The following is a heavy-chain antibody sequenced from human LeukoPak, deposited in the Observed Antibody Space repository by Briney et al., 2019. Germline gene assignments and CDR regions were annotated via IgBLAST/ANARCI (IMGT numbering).Heavy chain of an antibody. CDR2: IYYSGST. J-gene: IGHJ5*02. V-gene: IGHV4-59*08. D-gene: IGHD6-19*01. CDR3: ARQPVVAGTQWFDP. Sequence: SETLSLTCTFSGGSISDYYWSWFRQPPGKGLEWIGYIYYSGSTHYNPSLKSRLTISVDTSRTQFSLKLSSVTAADTAVYYCARQPVVAGTQWFDPWGQGTLVTVSS. CDR1: GGSISDYY.